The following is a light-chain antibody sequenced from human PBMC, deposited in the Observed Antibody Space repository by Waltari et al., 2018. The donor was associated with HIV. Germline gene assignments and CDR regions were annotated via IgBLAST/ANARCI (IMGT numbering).Light chain of an antibody. J-gene: IGLJ2*01. CDR1: SIGGKS. Sequence: SDVLTQPPSVSVAPGQTARIPCGGNSIGGKSVHSYQPGRGQAAGLVVYDKGGGPSGIAERFSGSKSGNTATLTISRVEAGDEADFYCQVWDSSSDHPRVVFGGGTKVTVL. CDR3: QVWDSSSDHPRVV. CDR2: DKG. V-gene: IGLV3-21*02.